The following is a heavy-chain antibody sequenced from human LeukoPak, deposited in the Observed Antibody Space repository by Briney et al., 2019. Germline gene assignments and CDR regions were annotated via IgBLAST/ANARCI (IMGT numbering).Heavy chain of an antibody. J-gene: IGHJ4*02. CDR2: IIPIFGTA. V-gene: IGHV1-69*05. D-gene: IGHD1-26*01. CDR1: GGTFSSYA. Sequence: SVKVSCKVSGGTFSSYAISWVRQAPGQGLEWMGRIIPIFGTANYAQKFQGRVTITTDESTSTDYMELSSLRSEDTAVYYCARSSIVGATTYSDYWGQGTLVTVSS. CDR3: ARSSIVGATTYSDY.